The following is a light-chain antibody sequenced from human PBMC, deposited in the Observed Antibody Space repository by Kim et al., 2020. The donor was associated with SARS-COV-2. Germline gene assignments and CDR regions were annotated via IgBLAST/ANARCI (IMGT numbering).Light chain of an antibody. CDR1: QSVDTN. CDR3: QPYSHWPPYT. V-gene: IGKV3-15*01. J-gene: IGKJ2*01. Sequence: VSPGVRITLPCRASQSVDTNLAWYPPTPGQAPRLLLYGSSTRATDIPARFGGGGSGTEFTLIISSLQSEDFAVYYCQPYSHWPPYTFGQGTKLDIK. CDR2: GSS.